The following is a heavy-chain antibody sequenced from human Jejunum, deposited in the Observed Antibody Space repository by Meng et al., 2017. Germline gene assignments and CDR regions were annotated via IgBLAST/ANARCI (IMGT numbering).Heavy chain of an antibody. V-gene: IGHV3-23*01. CDR3: ARPYTFGWGLHFEL. D-gene: IGHD2/OR15-2a*01. CDR2: ICGTSGNT. J-gene: IGHJ3*01. CDR1: GFTLYNFA. Sequence: GESLKISCSASGFTLYNFAMSWVRQAPGKGLEWVPTICGTSGNTRYSDSVRDRFTASTDDSKTTLYLQMNTLRLDDTAVYYCARPYTFGWGLHFELWGQGAMVTVSS.